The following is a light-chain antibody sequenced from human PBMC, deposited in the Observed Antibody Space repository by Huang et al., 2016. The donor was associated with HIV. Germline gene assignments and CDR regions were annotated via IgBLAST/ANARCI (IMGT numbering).Light chain of an antibody. CDR1: QSVSNNY. CDR3: QQYGSSLWT. CDR2: GAS. J-gene: IGKJ1*01. Sequence: EIVLTQSPGTLSLSPGKRATLSCRASQSVSNNYLAWYQQKPGQAPRLLIYGASSRATGIPDRVSGSGSGTDFTLTITRLEPADFAVYYCQQYGSSLWTFGQGTKVEIK. V-gene: IGKV3-20*01.